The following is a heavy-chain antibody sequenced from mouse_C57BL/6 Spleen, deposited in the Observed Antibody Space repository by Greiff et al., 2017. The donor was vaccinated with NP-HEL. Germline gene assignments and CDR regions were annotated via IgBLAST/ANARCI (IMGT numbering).Heavy chain of an antibody. Sequence: QVQLKESGPELVKPGASVKISCKASGYAFSSSWMNWVKQRPGKGLEWIGRIYPGDGDTNYNGKFKGKATLTADKSSSTAYMQLSSLTSEDSAVYFCARSRSWDRYWYFDVWGTGTTVTVSS. CDR3: ARSRSWDRYWYFDV. CDR1: GYAFSSSW. CDR2: IYPGDGDT. V-gene: IGHV1-82*01. J-gene: IGHJ1*03. D-gene: IGHD3-3*01.